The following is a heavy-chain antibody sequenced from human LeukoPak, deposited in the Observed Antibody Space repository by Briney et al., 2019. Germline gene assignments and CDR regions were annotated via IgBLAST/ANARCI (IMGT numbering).Heavy chain of an antibody. CDR1: GFTFSSYS. CDR3: VRFGPDHDMGL. V-gene: IGHV3-21*01. CDR2: ISSSSSYI. J-gene: IGHJ6*02. Sequence: PGGSLRLSCAASGFTFSSYSMNWVRQAPGKGLEWVSSISSSSSYIYYADSVKGRFTISRDNAKNSLYLQMNSLRVEDTAVYHCVRFGPDHDMGLWGQGTTVTVS. D-gene: IGHD3-16*01.